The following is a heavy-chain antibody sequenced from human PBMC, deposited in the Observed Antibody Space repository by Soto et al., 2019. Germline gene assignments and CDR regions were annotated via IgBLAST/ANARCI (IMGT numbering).Heavy chain of an antibody. V-gene: IGHV3-21*01. CDR2: ISSTTNYI. J-gene: IGHJ4*02. Sequence: LRLSCAASGFTFTICSMNWVRQAPGKGLEWVSSISSTTNYIYYADSMKGRFTVSRDNAKNSVCLEMNSLSAEDTALYYCARESEDLTSTFDYWGQGTLVTVSS. CDR1: GFTFTICS. CDR3: ARESEDLTSTFDY.